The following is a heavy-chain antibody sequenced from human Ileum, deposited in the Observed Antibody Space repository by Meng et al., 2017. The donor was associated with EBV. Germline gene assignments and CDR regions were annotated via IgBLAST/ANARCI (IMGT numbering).Heavy chain of an antibody. CDR3: ARGNKVSDRGFDY. D-gene: IGHD3-10*01. J-gene: IGHJ4*02. CDR1: GGSFSGYY. Sequence: QVLRQQGGAGLLKPSGTLSLTCAVYGGSFSGYYWSWIRQPPGKGLEWIGEINHSGSTNYNPSLKSRVTISVDTSKNQFSLKLSSVTAADTAVYYCARGNKVSDRGFDYWGQGTLVTVSS. V-gene: IGHV4-34*01. CDR2: INHSGST.